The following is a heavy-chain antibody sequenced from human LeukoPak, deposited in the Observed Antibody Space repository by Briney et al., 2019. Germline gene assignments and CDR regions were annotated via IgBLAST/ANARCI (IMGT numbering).Heavy chain of an antibody. J-gene: IGHJ5*02. D-gene: IGHD3-10*01. V-gene: IGHV4-59*11. CDR1: GGSITSHN. Sequence: SETLTLTCTVSGGSITSHNWNWIRQPPGKGLEWIGYIYYSGNTNYNPSLKSRVTISVDTSKNQFFLKLSSVTVEDTAVYYCARGGSGSYYKSWFDPWGQGTLVTVSS. CDR2: IYYSGNT. CDR3: ARGGSGSYYKSWFDP.